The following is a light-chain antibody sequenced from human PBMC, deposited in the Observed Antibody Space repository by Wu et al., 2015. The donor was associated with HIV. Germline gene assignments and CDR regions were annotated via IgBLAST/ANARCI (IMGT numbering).Light chain of an antibody. CDR3: QHYDSYPYT. V-gene: IGKV1-5*03. Sequence: DIQMTQSLSTLSAFVGDRVTITCRASQCITTWLAWYQQKPGKAPKLLIYKASTLESGVPSRFSGSGSGTEFTLTISSLQPDDFATYYCQHYDSYPYTFGQGTKVEIK. CDR1: QCITTW. J-gene: IGKJ2*01. CDR2: KAS.